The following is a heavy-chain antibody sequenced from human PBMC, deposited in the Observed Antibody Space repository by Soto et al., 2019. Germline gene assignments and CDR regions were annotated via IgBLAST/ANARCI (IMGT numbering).Heavy chain of an antibody. CDR2: IIPIFGTA. D-gene: IGHD3-16*01. V-gene: IGHV1-69*13. J-gene: IGHJ4*02. CDR3: ARGLTLKPFDY. Sequence: SVKVSCKASGGTFSNYVINWVRQAPGQELEWMGGIIPIFGTANYAQKFQGRVTITADESTSTAYMELSSLRSEDTAVYYCARGLTLKPFDYWGQGTLVTVSS. CDR1: GGTFSNYV.